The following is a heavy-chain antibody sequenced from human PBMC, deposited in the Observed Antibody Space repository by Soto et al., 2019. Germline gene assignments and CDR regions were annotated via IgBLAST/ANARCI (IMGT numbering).Heavy chain of an antibody. CDR3: ARDRLRYYYDSRSSWFDP. J-gene: IGHJ5*02. CDR2: ISYDGSNK. D-gene: IGHD3-22*01. V-gene: IGHV3-30-3*01. Sequence: LRLSCAASGFTFSSYAMHWVRQAPGKGLEWVAVISYDGSNKYYADSVKGRFTISRDNSKNTLYLQMNSLRAEDTAVYYCARDRLRYYYDSRSSWFDPWGQGTLVTVSS. CDR1: GFTFSSYA.